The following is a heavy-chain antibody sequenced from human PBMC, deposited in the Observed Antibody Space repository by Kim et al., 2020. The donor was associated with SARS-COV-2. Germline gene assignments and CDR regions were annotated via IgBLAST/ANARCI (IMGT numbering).Heavy chain of an antibody. V-gene: IGHV4-34*01. Sequence: SETLSLTCAVYGGSFSGYYWSWIRQPPGKGLEWIGEINHSGSTNYNPSLKSRVTISVDTSKNQFSLKLSSVTAADTDVYYCSRNEDAFDIWGQGTMVTVS. CDR3: SRNEDAFDI. J-gene: IGHJ3*02. CDR2: INHSGST. CDR1: GGSFSGYY.